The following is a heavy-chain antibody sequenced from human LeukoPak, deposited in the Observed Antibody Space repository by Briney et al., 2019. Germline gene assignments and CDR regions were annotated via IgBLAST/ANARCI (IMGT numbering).Heavy chain of an antibody. J-gene: IGHJ6*04. CDR1: GGTFSSYA. V-gene: IGHV1-69*06. D-gene: IGHD3-9*01. CDR3: ARYPPITIFWPSYYYGMDV. Sequence: ASVKVSCKASGGTFSSYAISWVRQAPGQGLEWMGGIIPIFGTANYAQKFQGRVTITADKSTSTAYMELSSLRSEDAAVYYCARYPPITIFWPSYYYGMDVWGKGTTVTVSS. CDR2: IIPIFGTA.